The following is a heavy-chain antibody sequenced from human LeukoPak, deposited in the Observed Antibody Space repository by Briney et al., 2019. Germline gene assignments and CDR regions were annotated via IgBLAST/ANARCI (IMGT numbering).Heavy chain of an antibody. CDR1: GGSFSGYY. J-gene: IGHJ4*02. Sequence: SETLSLTCAVYGGSFSGYYWSWIGQPPGKGLEWIGEINHSGSTNYNPSLKSRVTISVDTSKNQFSLKLSSVTAADTAVYYCARGRGSYGYWGQGTLVTVSS. D-gene: IGHD5-18*01. V-gene: IGHV4-34*01. CDR3: ARGRGSYGY. CDR2: INHSGST.